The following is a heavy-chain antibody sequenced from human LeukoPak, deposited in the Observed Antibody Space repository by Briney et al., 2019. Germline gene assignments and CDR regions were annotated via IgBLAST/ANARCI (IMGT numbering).Heavy chain of an antibody. D-gene: IGHD1-26*01. CDR3: ARGEAFDP. V-gene: IGHV4-39*07. J-gene: IGHJ5*02. CDR2: IYYSGST. Sequence: SETLSLTCTVSGGSISSSSYYWGWIRQPPGKGLEWIGSIYYSGSTYYNPSLKSRVTISVDTSKNQFSLKLSSVTAADTAVYYCARGEAFDPWSQGTLVTVSS. CDR1: GGSISSSSYY.